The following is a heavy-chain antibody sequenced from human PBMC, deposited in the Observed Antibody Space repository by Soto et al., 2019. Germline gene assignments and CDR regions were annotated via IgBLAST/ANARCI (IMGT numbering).Heavy chain of an antibody. CDR3: ARAPALYYGMNV. Sequence: PSETLSLTCAVYGGSFSGYYWSWIRQPPGKGLEWIGEINHSGSTNYNPSLKSRVTISVDTSKNQFSLKLSSVTAADTAVYYCARAPALYYGMNVWGKGPAVTVPS. CDR2: INHSGST. J-gene: IGHJ6*04. CDR1: GGSFSGYY. V-gene: IGHV4-34*01.